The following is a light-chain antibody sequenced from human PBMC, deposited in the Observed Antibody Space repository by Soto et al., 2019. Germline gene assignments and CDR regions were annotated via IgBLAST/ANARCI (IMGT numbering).Light chain of an antibody. V-gene: IGKV3-20*01. CDR3: QQYDSARHT. Sequence: VVLTQSPGTLSLSPGERATLSCRASQSLRSSKLAWYQQKRGQAPRPLIYDTSNRASGIPDRFSGSGSGTDFTLTISRLEPEDFAVFFCQQYDSARHTFGGGTKVE. CDR1: QSLRSSK. J-gene: IGKJ4*01. CDR2: DTS.